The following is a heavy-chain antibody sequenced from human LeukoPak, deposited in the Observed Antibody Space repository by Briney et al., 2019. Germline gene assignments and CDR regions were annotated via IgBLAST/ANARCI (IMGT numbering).Heavy chain of an antibody. V-gene: IGHV3-11*04. D-gene: IGHD3-3*02. CDR3: ASDISNKGFDY. CDR1: GLTLSNYY. J-gene: IGHJ4*02. CDR2: ISNIGSTT. Sequence: GGSLRLSCAASGLTLSNYYMSWIRQAPGKGLEWVSYISNIGSTTHHADSVRGRFTISRDNAKNSLYLQMNSLRAEDTAVYYCASDISNKGFDYWGQGTLVTVSS.